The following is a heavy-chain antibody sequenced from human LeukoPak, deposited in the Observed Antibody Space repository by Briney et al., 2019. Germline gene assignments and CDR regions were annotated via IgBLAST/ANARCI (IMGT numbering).Heavy chain of an antibody. CDR3: ARQDQXIPSFDX. CDR1: GYSISSGYY. CDR2: IYHSGST. V-gene: IGHV4-38-2*01. J-gene: IGHJ5*02. Sequence: PSETLSLTCAVSGYSISSGYYWGWIRQPPGKGLEWIGSIYHSGSTYYNPSLKSRVTISVDTSKNQFSLKLSSVTAADTAVYYCARQDQXIPSFDXWGQGTLVXXSS. D-gene: IGHD2-2*02.